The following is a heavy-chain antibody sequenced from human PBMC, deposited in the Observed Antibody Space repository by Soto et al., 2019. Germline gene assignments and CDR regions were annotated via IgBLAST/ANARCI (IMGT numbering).Heavy chain of an antibody. CDR2: VSVSGGST. J-gene: IGHJ4*02. D-gene: IGHD3-10*01. CDR3: AKDQWFGSGPLFDY. CDR1: GFTFSSYA. Sequence: GGSLRLSCAASGFTFSSYAMSWVRQTPGKGLEWVSTVSVSGGSTYYADSVKGRFTISGDNSKNTLSLQMNSLRAEDTAVYYCAKDQWFGSGPLFDYWGQGTLVTVSS. V-gene: IGHV3-23*01.